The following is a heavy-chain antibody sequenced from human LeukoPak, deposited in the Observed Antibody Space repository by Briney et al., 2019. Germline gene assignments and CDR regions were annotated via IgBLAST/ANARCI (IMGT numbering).Heavy chain of an antibody. CDR2: INPNSGGT. CDR3: AREIMITSY. J-gene: IGHJ4*02. CDR1: GYTFTGYY. Sequence: WASMKVSCKASGYTFTGYYMHWVRQAPGQWLEWMGRINPNSGGTNYAKKFQGRVTMTRDTAISTAYMELSTLRSDDTAVYYCAREIMITSYWGQGTLVTVSS. D-gene: IGHD3-16*01. V-gene: IGHV1-2*06.